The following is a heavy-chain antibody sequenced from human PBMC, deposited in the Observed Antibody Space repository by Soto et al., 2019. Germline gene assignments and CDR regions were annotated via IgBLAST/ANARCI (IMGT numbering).Heavy chain of an antibody. D-gene: IGHD3-22*01. CDR3: ARGYYDSSGYFWFDP. CDR2: IIPIFGTA. CDR1: GGTFSSYA. Sequence: ASVKVSCKASGGTFSSYAISWVRQAPGQGLEWMGGIIPIFGTANYAQKFQGRVTITADESTSTAYVELSSLRSEDTAVYYCARGYYDSSGYFWFDPWGQGTLVTVSS. J-gene: IGHJ5*02. V-gene: IGHV1-69*13.